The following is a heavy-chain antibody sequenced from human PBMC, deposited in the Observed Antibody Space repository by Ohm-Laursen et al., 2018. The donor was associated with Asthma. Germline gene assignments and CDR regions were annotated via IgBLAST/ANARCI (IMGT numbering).Heavy chain of an antibody. J-gene: IGHJ3*01. CDR1: GFSVSRHF. CDR2: IYPGGAT. Sequence: SLRLSCTASGFSVSRHFMNWIRQGPEKGLGGVSDIYPGGATFYADSVKGRFTISRDDSKNTLNLQMSSLRGDDTAVYYCARGQGSGDISGSDPFDLWGQGTTVSVSS. V-gene: IGHV3-53*01. CDR3: ARGQGSGDISGSDPFDL. D-gene: IGHD3-10*01.